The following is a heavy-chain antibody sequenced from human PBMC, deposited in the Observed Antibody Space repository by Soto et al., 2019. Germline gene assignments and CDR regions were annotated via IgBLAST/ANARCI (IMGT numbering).Heavy chain of an antibody. D-gene: IGHD3-3*01. J-gene: IGHJ4*02. CDR2: ISDSGST. Sequence: QVQLQESGPGLVKPSETLSLTCAVSGGSISGYYWSWIRQPPGKGLECIGFISDSGSTNSNPSLEGRVTISLDTSKNQFSLKLTAVTAADTAMYYCARFGGSFRGNGFEYWGQGTLVTVSS. CDR1: GGSISGYY. CDR3: ARFGGSFRGNGFEY. V-gene: IGHV4-59*01.